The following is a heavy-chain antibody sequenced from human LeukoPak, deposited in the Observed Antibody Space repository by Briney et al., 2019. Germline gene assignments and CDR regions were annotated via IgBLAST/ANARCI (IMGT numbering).Heavy chain of an antibody. CDR3: VRDLGGRSGH. D-gene: IGHD1-26*01. V-gene: IGHV3-23*01. J-gene: IGHJ4*02. CDR1: GFTCSTYV. CDR2: ILHNGDST. Sequence: GGSLRLSCAASGFTCSTYVMSWVRQAPGKGLEWLSLILHNGDSTYYADSVKGRFTISRDNSKNTLYLQMNSLRAEDTAVYYCVRDLGGRSGHWGQGTLVTVSS.